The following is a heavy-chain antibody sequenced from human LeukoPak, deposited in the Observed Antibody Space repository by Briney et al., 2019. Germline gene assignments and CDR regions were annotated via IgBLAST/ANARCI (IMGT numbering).Heavy chain of an antibody. V-gene: IGHV4-39*01. D-gene: IGHD4/OR15-4a*01. CDR3: ARSLGPFRLSYFDY. CDR1: GGSISSSSYY. J-gene: IGHJ4*02. CDR2: IYYSGST. Sequence: SETLSLTCTVSGGSISSSSYYWGWIRQPPGKGLEWIGSIYYSGSTYYNPSLKSRVTISVDTSKNQFSLKLSSATAADTAVYYCARSLGPFRLSYFDYWGQGTLVTVSS.